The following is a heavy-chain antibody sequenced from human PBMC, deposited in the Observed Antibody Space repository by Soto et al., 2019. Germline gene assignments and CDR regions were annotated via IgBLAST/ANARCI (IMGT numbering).Heavy chain of an antibody. CDR3: ARDRGITFGGVIVIREYYFDY. CDR2: INHSGST. V-gene: IGHV4-34*01. CDR1: GGSFSGYY. J-gene: IGHJ4*02. D-gene: IGHD3-16*02. Sequence: SETLSLTCAVYGGSFSGYYWSWIRQPPGNGLEWIGEINHSGSTNYNPSLKSRVTISVDTSKNQFSLKLSSVTAADTAVYYCARDRGITFGGVIVIREYYFDYWGQGTLVTVSS.